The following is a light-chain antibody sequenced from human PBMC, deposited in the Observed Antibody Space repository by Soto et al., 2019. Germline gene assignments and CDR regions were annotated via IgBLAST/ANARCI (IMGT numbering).Light chain of an antibody. V-gene: IGKV3-20*01. CDR3: QQFGSSAWT. J-gene: IGKJ1*01. Sequence: IVLTQSPVTLSLTTRERATLSCRASQSVSNNYLAWYQQKPGQAPRLLIYGASNRATGIPDRFSGSGSGTDFTLTISRLEPEDVAVYYCQQFGSSAWTFGQGTKVDI. CDR2: GAS. CDR1: QSVSNNY.